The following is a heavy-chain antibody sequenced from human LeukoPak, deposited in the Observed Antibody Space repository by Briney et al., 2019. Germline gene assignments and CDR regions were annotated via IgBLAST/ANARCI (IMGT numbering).Heavy chain of an antibody. CDR2: ISGSASST. CDR3: ATDRGSYPFDY. CDR1: GFTFSNYA. Sequence: GGSLRLSCADSGFTFSNYAMNWVRQAPGKGLEWVSGISGSASSTYYADSMKGRFTIARDNSKNTLYLQMNSLRAEDTAVYYWATDRGSYPFDYWGQGTLVTVSS. D-gene: IGHD1-26*01. V-gene: IGHV3-23*01. J-gene: IGHJ4*02.